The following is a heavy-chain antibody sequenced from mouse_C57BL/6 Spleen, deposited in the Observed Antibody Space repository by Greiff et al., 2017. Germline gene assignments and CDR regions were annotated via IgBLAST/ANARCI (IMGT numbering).Heavy chain of an antibody. CDR2: ISSGSSTI. V-gene: IGHV5-17*01. J-gene: IGHJ4*01. Sequence: EVQRVESGGGLVKPGGSLKLSCAASGFPFSDYGMHWVSQAPEKGLEWVAYISSGSSTIYYAATVKGRFTISSDNAKNSMFLQMTRLRSEYTAMYYCARKYYSNMDYWGQGTSVTVSS. D-gene: IGHD2-5*01. CDR3: ARKYYSNMDY. CDR1: GFPFSDYG.